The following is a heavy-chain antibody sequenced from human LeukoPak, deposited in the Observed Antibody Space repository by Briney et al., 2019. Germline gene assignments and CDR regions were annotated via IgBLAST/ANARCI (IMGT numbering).Heavy chain of an antibody. V-gene: IGHV1-18*01. CDR3: ARDGYFDH. CDR2: ISAHNGNT. Sequence: ASMKVSCKASAYTFTNYGIAWVRQAPGQGLEWMGWISAHNGNTNYAQKLQGRVTMTTDTATSTAYMELRSLASDDTAVYYCARDGYFDHWGQGTLVTVSS. CDR1: AYTFTNYG. J-gene: IGHJ4*02.